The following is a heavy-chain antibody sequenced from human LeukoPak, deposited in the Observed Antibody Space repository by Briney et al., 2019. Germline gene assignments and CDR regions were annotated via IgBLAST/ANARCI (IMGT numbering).Heavy chain of an antibody. CDR1: GFTFSSYA. V-gene: IGHV3-23*01. Sequence: AGGSLRLSCAASGFTFSSYAMSWVRQAPGKGLEWVSAISGSGGSTYYADSVKGRFTISRDNSKNPLYLQMNSLRAEDTAVYYCAKIPTSLGYCSSTSCLDDYYYMDVWGKGTTVTVSS. CDR3: AKIPTSLGYCSSTSCLDDYYYMDV. D-gene: IGHD2-2*01. J-gene: IGHJ6*03. CDR2: ISGSGGST.